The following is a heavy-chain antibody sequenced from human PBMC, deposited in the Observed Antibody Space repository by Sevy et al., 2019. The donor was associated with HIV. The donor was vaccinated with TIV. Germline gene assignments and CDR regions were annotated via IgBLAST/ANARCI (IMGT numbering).Heavy chain of an antibody. D-gene: IGHD3-10*01. Sequence: GGSLRLSCAATGFTFSNYGMHWVRQAPGKGLEWVAVIWYDGINRYYADSVKGRFTISRDNSKNKLYLQMNSLRAEDTAVYYCARDNLLPIMVSMVRGALSYYFDYWGQGTLVTVSS. CDR3: ARDNLLPIMVSMVRGALSYYFDY. V-gene: IGHV3-33*01. CDR2: IWYDGINR. CDR1: GFTFSNYG. J-gene: IGHJ4*02.